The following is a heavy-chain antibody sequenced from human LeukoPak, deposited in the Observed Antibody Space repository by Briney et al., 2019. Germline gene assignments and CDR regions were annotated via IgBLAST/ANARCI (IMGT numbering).Heavy chain of an antibody. V-gene: IGHV1-2*02. Sequence: ASVKVSCKASGYAFTGYYMHWVRQAPGQGLEWMGWINPNSGGTNYAQKLQGRVTMTRDTSISTAYMELSRLSSDDTAVYYCARDQRYSYGLWGQGTLVTVSS. CDR3: ARDQRYSYGL. D-gene: IGHD5-18*01. CDR2: INPNSGGT. CDR1: GYAFTGYY. J-gene: IGHJ4*02.